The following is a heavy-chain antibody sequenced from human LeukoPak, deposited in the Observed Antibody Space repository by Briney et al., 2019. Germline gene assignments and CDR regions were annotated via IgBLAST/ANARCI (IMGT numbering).Heavy chain of an antibody. D-gene: IGHD3/OR15-3a*01. J-gene: IGHJ4*02. CDR2: IYLGESDT. Sequence: GESLKISRKGSGVRFTTYWIGWVRRMSGEGLEWMGIIYLGESDTRYSPSFQGQVTISADKSIDTASLPKSRLKASGPALYFLVRHRDWNYDFWGQGTLVTVSS. CDR1: GVRFTTYW. V-gene: IGHV5-51*01. CDR3: VRHRDWNYDF.